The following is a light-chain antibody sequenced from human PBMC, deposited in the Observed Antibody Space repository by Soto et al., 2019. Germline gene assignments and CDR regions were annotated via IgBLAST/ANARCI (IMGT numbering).Light chain of an antibody. Sequence: EIVLTQSPATLSVSPGERATLSCRASQSMGTSLAWYQQKPGQAPRLLIYGASTRATGVPARFSGSGSGTEFTLTISRLEPEDFALYYCQHYVERSPITFGQGTQLDIK. CDR1: QSMGTS. J-gene: IGKJ5*01. CDR2: GAS. V-gene: IGKV3-15*01. CDR3: QHYVERSPIT.